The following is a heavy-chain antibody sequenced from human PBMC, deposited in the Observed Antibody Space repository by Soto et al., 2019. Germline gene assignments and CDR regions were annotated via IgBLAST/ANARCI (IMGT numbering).Heavy chain of an antibody. D-gene: IGHD1-1*01. V-gene: IGHV4-34*01. J-gene: IGHJ6*02. CDR2: IHPSGST. CDR3: ARGRDEYKLGNV. CDR1: GGSLSDYY. Sequence: QVQLQQWGAGLLKPSETLSLTCAVSGGSLSDYYWPWIRQSPGKGLEWIGEIHPSGSTNYNPSLRSRVTISVDTSKNQFSLKLTSLTAPDTAVYYCARGRDEYKLGNVWGHGTTVTVSS.